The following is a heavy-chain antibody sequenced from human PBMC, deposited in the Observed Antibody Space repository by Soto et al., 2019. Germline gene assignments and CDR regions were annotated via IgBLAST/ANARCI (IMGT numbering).Heavy chain of an antibody. CDR2: IYSGGNT. D-gene: IGHD3-16*01. V-gene: IGHV3-53*04. Sequence: EVQLVESGGGLVQPGGSLRLSCAASGFIVSSNYVTWVRQAPGRGLEWVSVIYSGGNTYYADSVKGRFTISRHNSENTVYLQVNSLGVEDTARYFWGGGSRPLDYWGQGTLVIVSS. J-gene: IGHJ4*02. CDR3: GGGSRPLDY. CDR1: GFIVSSNY.